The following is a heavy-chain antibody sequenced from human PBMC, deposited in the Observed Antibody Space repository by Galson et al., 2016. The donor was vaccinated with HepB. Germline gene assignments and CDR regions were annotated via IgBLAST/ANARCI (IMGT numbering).Heavy chain of an antibody. J-gene: IGHJ4*02. CDR1: GFTFSTYV. V-gene: IGHV3-23*01. Sequence: SLRLSCAASGFTFSTYVMNWVRQAPGKGLEWVSTINGGGDTTYYADTVKGRFTISRDNSRNTLSLQMNSLRGEDTAVYYCARRGGGEYDILTGYYPGFDYWGQGTLVTVSS. D-gene: IGHD3-9*01. CDR3: ARRGGGEYDILTGYYPGFDY. CDR2: INGGGDTT.